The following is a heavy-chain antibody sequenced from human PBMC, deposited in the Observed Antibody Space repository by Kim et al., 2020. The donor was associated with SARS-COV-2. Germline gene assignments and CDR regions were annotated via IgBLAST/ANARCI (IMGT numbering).Heavy chain of an antibody. CDR3: ARVSLGGGCGDY. CDR2: IYYSGST. V-gene: IGHV4-39*01. D-gene: IGHD3-10*01. Sequence: SETLSLTCTVSGGSISSSSYYWGWIRQPPGKGLEWIGSIYYSGSTYYNPSLKSRVTISVDTSKNQFSLKLSSVTAADTAVYYCARVSLGGGCGDYWGQGTLVTVSS. J-gene: IGHJ4*02. CDR1: GGSISSSSYY.